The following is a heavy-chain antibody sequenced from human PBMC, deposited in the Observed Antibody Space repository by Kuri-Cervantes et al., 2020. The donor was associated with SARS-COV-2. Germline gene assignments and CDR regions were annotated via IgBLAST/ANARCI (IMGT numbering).Heavy chain of an antibody. J-gene: IGHJ1*01. Sequence: SETLSLTCTVSGYSISSGYYWGWIRQPPGKGLEWIGSIYHSGSTYYNPSLKSRVTISLDTSKKQFSLKLSSVTAADTAVYYCARYPIFGGFLYFQHWGQGTLVTVSS. CDR2: IYHSGST. CDR3: ARYPIFGGFLYFQH. D-gene: IGHD4-23*01. V-gene: IGHV4-38-2*02. CDR1: GYSISSGYY.